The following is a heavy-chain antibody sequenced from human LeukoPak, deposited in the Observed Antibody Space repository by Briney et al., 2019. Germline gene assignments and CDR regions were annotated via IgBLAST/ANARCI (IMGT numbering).Heavy chain of an antibody. CDR1: GFTVSRNY. V-gene: IGHV3-53*01. CDR2: IYSGGAT. Sequence: PGGSLRLSCAASGFTVSRNYMTWVRQAPGKGLEWVSVIYSGGATYYTDSVKRRFTISRDNSKNTLYLQMNNLRAEGTAVYYCARTSGYPYNSDNWGQGTLVTVSS. D-gene: IGHD3-22*01. J-gene: IGHJ4*02. CDR3: ARTSGYPYNSDN.